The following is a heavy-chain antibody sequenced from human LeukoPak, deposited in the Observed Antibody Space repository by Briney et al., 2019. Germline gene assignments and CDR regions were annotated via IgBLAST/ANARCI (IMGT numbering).Heavy chain of an antibody. CDR1: GGSISSSSYY. CDR3: ARGDYYGSGSPQPFDY. J-gene: IGHJ4*02. V-gene: IGHV4-39*07. Sequence: SETLSLTCTVSGGSISSSSYYWGWIRQPPGKGLEWIGSIYYSGSTYYNPSFKSRVTISVDTSKNQFSLKLSSVTAADTAVYYCARGDYYGSGSPQPFDYWGQGTLVTVSS. D-gene: IGHD3-10*01. CDR2: IYYSGST.